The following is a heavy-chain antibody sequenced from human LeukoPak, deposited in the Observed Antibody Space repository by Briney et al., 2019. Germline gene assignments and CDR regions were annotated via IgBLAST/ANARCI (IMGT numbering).Heavy chain of an antibody. J-gene: IGHJ4*02. CDR3: ARVRITGTLYYFDY. V-gene: IGHV4-39*07. Sequence: SETLSLTCTVSGGSISSSSYYWGWIRQPPGKGLEWIGSIYYSGSTYYNPSLKSRVTISVDTSKNQFSLKLSSVTAADTAVYYCARVRITGTLYYFDYWGQGTLDTVSS. CDR2: IYYSGST. D-gene: IGHD1-20*01. CDR1: GGSISSSSYY.